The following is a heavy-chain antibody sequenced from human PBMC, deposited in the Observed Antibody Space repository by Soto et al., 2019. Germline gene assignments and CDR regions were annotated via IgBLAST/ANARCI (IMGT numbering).Heavy chain of an antibody. V-gene: IGHV3-7*01. D-gene: IGHD2-21*01. CDR1: GFTFSSYW. CDR3: ERDPSIVVLNGRLYYYYGMDV. J-gene: IGHJ6*02. CDR2: IKQDGSEK. Sequence: PGGSLRLSCATSGFTFSSYWMSWVRQAPGKGLEWVANIKQDGSEKYYVDSVKGRFTISRDNAKNSLYLQMNSLRAEDTAVYYCERDPSIVVLNGRLYYYYGMDVCGQGTTVTVSS.